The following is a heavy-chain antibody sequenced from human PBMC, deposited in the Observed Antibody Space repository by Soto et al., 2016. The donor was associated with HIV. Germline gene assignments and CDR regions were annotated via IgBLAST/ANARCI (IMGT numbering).Heavy chain of an antibody. CDR2: MKSNRGNT. CDR3: ARGGALDI. V-gene: IGHV1-8*03. CDR1: GYKFSDYY. Sequence: QVQLVQSGAEVKKPGASVKVSCKASGYKFSDYYMHWVRQAPGQGLEWMGWMKSNRGNTGYAQKFQGRVTISRNTSISTAYMELSSRTSEDTAVYYCARGGALDIWGQGTTVTVSS. J-gene: IGHJ3*02.